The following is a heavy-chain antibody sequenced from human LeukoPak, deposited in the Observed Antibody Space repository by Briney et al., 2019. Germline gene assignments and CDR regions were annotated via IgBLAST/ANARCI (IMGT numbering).Heavy chain of an antibody. J-gene: IGHJ4*02. CDR1: GYTFTSYG. Sequence: GASVKVSCKASGYTFTSYGISWVRQAPGQGLEWMGWISAYNGNTNYAQKLQGRVTMTTDTSTSTAYMELRSLRSDDTAVYYCARNLEDIVVVPAASLDYWGQGTLVTVSS. D-gene: IGHD2-2*01. V-gene: IGHV1-18*01. CDR3: ARNLEDIVVVPAASLDY. CDR2: ISAYNGNT.